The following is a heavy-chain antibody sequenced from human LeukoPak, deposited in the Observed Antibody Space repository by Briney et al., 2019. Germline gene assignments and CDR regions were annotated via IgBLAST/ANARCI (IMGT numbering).Heavy chain of an antibody. CDR3: ARDVVGGPNAFDI. CDR2: ISAYNGNT. V-gene: IGHV1-18*04. CDR1: GYTFTSYY. D-gene: IGHD2-21*01. Sequence: ASVKVSCKASGYTFTSYYMHWVRQAPGQGLEWMGWISAYNGNTNYAQKLQGRVTMTTDTSTSTAYMELRSLRSDDTAVYYCARDVVGGPNAFDIWGQGTMVTVSS. J-gene: IGHJ3*02.